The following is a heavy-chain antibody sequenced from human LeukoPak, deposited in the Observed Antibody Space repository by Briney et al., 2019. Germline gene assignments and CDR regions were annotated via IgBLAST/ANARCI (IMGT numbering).Heavy chain of an antibody. CDR2: IYTSGST. Sequence: SETLSLTCTVSGGSIGSYYWSWIRQPAGKGLEWIGRIYTSGSTNYNPSLKSRVTMSVDTSKNQFSLKLSSVTAADTAVYYCARASGLAVAGPRSYWYFDLWGRGTLVTVSS. CDR3: ARASGLAVAGPRSYWYFDL. D-gene: IGHD6-19*01. J-gene: IGHJ2*01. CDR1: GGSIGSYY. V-gene: IGHV4-4*07.